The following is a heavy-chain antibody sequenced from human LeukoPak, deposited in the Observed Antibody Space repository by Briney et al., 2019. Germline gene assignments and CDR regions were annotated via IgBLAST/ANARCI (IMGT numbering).Heavy chain of an antibody. CDR2: ISSSGSTI. CDR1: GFTFSNYE. CDR3: ARASAPPSFYYYYGMDV. J-gene: IGHJ6*02. Sequence: PGGSLRLSCAASGFTFSNYEMNWVRQAPGKGLEWISYISSSGSTIYYADSVEGRFTISRDNAKNSLYLQMNSLRVEDTAVYYCARASAPPSFYYYYGMDVWGQGTTVTVSS. V-gene: IGHV3-48*03.